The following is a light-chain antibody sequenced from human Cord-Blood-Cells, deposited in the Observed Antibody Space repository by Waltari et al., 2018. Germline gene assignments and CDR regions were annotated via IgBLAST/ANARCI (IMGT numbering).Light chain of an antibody. Sequence: QSVLTQPPSASGTPGQRVTISCSGSSPNIGRNYVYWYQPLPGTAPTLLIYRNNQRPSGVPDRFSGSKSGTSASLAISGLRSEDEADYYCAAWDDSLSGWVFGGGTKLTVL. CDR1: SPNIGRNY. V-gene: IGLV1-47*01. CDR2: RNN. J-gene: IGLJ3*02. CDR3: AAWDDSLSGWV.